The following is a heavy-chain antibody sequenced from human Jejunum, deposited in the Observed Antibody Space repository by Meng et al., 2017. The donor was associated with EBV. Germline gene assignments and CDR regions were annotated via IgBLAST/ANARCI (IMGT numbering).Heavy chain of an antibody. CDR1: WFALSTSGVG. CDR2: IYWYDDQ. J-gene: IGHJ5*02. Sequence: QNCLIASALTLVKPTQTLTLTCSFSWFALSTSGVGVGCIRQPPGKALEWLRLIYWYDDQRYSSHLRSRLTITKYTSKNQVVLTMTNMDPVDTATYYCARRVHIYGDWDVGWFDPWGQGTLVTVSS. D-gene: IGHD4-17*01. V-gene: IGHV2-5*01. CDR3: ARRVHIYGDWDVGWFDP.